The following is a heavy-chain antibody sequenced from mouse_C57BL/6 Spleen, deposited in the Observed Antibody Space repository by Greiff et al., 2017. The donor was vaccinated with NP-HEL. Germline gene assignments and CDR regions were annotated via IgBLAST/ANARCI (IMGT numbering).Heavy chain of an antibody. CDR1: GYTFTSYW. CDR2: IHPNSGST. J-gene: IGHJ1*03. CDR3: ARGVPPGYFDV. V-gene: IGHV1-64*01. Sequence: QVQLKQPGAELVKPGASVKLSCKASGYTFTSYWMHWVKQRPGQGLEWIGMIHPNSGSTNYNEKFKSKATLTVDKSSSTAYMQLSSLTSEDSAVYYCARGVPPGYFDVWGTGTTVTVSS. D-gene: IGHD2-14*01.